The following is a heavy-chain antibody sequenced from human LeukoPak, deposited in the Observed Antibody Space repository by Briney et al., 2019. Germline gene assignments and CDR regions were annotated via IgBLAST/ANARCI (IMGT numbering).Heavy chain of an antibody. J-gene: IGHJ6*02. Sequence: ASVKVSCKASGYTFTSYGISWVRQAPGQGLEWMGWISAYNGNTNYAQKLQGRVTMTTDTSTSTAYMELRSLRSDDTAVYYCARDIGSYGLDYYYYYGMDVWDQGTTVTVSS. V-gene: IGHV1-18*01. D-gene: IGHD5-18*01. CDR1: GYTFTSYG. CDR2: ISAYNGNT. CDR3: ARDIGSYGLDYYYYYGMDV.